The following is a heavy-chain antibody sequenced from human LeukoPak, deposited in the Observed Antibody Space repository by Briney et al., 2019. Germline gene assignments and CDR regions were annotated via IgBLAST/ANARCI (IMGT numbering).Heavy chain of an antibody. V-gene: IGHV4-59*01. D-gene: IGHD2-15*01. CDR1: GGSISSYY. J-gene: IGHJ4*02. CDR3: ARGVVVAATHFDY. Sequence: PSETLSLTCTVSGGSISSYYWSWIRQPPGKGLEWIGYIYYSGSTNYNPSLKSRVTISVDTSKNQFSLKLSSMTAADTAVYYCARGVVVAATHFDYWGQGTLVTVSS. CDR2: IYYSGST.